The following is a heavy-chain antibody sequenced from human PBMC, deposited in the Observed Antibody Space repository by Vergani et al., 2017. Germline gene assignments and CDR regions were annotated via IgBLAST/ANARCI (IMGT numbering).Heavy chain of an antibody. Sequence: VQLVESGGGVVQPGRSLRLSCAASGFTFSSYGMHWVRQAPGKGLEWVSYISSSGSTIYYADSVKGRFTISRDNAKNSLYLQMNSLRAEDTAVYYCARAILVVPSHFDYWGQGTLVTVSS. CDR1: GFTFSSYG. V-gene: IGHV3-48*04. CDR3: ARAILVVPSHFDY. CDR2: ISSSGSTI. J-gene: IGHJ4*02. D-gene: IGHD2-2*01.